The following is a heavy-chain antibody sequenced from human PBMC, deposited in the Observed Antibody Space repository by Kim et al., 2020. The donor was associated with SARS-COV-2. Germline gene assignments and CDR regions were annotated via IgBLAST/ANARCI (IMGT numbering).Heavy chain of an antibody. J-gene: IGHJ6*03. CDR2: IYPGDSDT. D-gene: IGHD5-18*01. Sequence: GESLKISCQGSGYSFSGYWIAWVRQMPGKALERMGIIYPGDSDTRYSPSFRGQVTISVDKSISTAYLQWSSPKASDTAMYYCARVADGYSYAYLWGEFSHPYIDVWGRGTTLTVSS. V-gene: IGHV5-51*01. CDR1: GYSFSGYW. CDR3: ARVADGYSYAYLWGEFSHPYIDV.